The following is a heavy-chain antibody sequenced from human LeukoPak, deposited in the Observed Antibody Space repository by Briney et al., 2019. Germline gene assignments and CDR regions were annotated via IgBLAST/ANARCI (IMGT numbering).Heavy chain of an antibody. D-gene: IGHD2-15*01. Sequence: SETLSLTCTVSGGSISSYYWSWIRQPPGKGLEWIGYIYYSGSTKYNPSLESRVTISVDTSKNQFSLKLSSVTAADTAVYYCAKCSGGNCYHSDDHWGQGTLVTVSP. CDR1: GGSISSYY. CDR2: IYYSGST. J-gene: IGHJ5*02. CDR3: AKCSGGNCYHSDDH. V-gene: IGHV4-59*01.